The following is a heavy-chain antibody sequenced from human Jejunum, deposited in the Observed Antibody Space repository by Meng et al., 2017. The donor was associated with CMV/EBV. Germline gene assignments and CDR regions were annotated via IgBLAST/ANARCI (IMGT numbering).Heavy chain of an antibody. Sequence: QVQLQESGPGTLKPSQTLSLTCNCSGDSISSTDYYWIWVRQPPGKGLEWIGYIYYSWSRYYNPSLKSRVTISVDTSKNQFSLKLSSVTAADTAVYYCARVTGKIYYDGSGYPEAFDYWGQGTLVTVSS. J-gene: IGHJ4*02. CDR1: GDSISSTDYY. CDR3: ARVTGKIYYDGSGYPEAFDY. CDR2: IYYSWSR. D-gene: IGHD3-22*01. V-gene: IGHV4-30-4*01.